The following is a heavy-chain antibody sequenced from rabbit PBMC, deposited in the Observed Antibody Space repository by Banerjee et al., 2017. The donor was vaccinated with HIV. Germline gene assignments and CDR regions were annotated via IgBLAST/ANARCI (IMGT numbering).Heavy chain of an antibody. Sequence: QSLEESGGDLVKPEGSLTLTCTASGFTLSSYWMWWVRQAPGKGLEWIGCINTSSGNTVYASWAKGRFTISKTSSTTVTLQMTSLTAADTATYFCARDLAGVIGWNFNLWGQGTLVTVS. CDR2: INTSSGNT. CDR3: ARDLAGVIGWNFNL. D-gene: IGHD4-1*01. V-gene: IGHV1S40*01. J-gene: IGHJ4*01. CDR1: GFTLSSYW.